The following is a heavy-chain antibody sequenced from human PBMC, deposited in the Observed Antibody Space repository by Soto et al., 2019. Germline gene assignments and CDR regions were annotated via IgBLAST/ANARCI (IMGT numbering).Heavy chain of an antibody. V-gene: IGHV4-39*01. D-gene: IGHD3-10*01. CDR3: ARQGAPYYYGSGSRKAPYYYYGMDV. CDR2: TYYSGST. J-gene: IGHJ6*02. Sequence: SETLSLTCTVSGGSISSSSYYWGWIRQPPGKGLEWIGSTYYSGSTYYNPSLKSRVTISVDTSKNQFSLKLSSVTAADTAVYYCARQGAPYYYGSGSRKAPYYYYGMDVWGQGTTVT. CDR1: GGSISSSSYY.